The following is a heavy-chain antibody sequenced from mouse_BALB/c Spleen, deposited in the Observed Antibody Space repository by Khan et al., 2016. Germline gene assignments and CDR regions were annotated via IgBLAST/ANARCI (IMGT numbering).Heavy chain of an antibody. D-gene: IGHD2-13*01. CDR1: GFSLSTSGMG. CDR3: AADDSVAY. J-gene: IGHJ3*01. V-gene: IGHV8-12*01. Sequence: QVTLKESGPGILQPSQTLSLTCSFSGFSLSTSGMGVSWIRQPSGKGLEWLAHIYWDDDKRYNPSLKSRLTISTDTSSNQVFLKITSVDTADTATYYCAADDSVAYWVQGALVTVSA. CDR2: IYWDDDK.